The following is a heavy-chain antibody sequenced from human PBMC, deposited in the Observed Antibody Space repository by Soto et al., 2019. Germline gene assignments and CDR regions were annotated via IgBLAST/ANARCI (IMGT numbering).Heavy chain of an antibody. Sequence: ELQLLDSGGGLVQPGGSLRLSCEASGSTFSSYAMSWVRQAPGKGREWVSGISGSGSSTYYPDSLKGRFTISRDNSKNTVYLQMNSLRAEDTAVYYCTRIDTMIRGVKRGMDFWGQGTTVTVSS. J-gene: IGHJ6*02. CDR1: GSTFSSYA. CDR2: ISGSGSST. D-gene: IGHD3-10*01. CDR3: TRIDTMIRGVKRGMDF. V-gene: IGHV3-23*01.